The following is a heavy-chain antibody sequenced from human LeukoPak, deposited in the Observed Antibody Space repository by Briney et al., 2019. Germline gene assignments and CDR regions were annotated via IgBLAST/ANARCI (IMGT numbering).Heavy chain of an antibody. CDR3: ARDYPLRDFWSGYYILKGSHFDY. Sequence: ASVKVSCKASGYIFTGYYMHWVRQATGQGLEWMGWINPNSGGTNYAQKCQGRVTMTRDTSISTAYMELSRLRSDDTAVYYCARDYPLRDFWSGYYILKGSHFDYWGQGTLVTVSS. V-gene: IGHV1-2*02. J-gene: IGHJ4*02. CDR1: GYIFTGYY. CDR2: INPNSGGT. D-gene: IGHD3-3*01.